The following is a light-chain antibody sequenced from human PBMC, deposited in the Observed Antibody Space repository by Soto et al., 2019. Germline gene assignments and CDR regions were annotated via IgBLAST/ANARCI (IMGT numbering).Light chain of an antibody. CDR1: SGHRRNI. CDR2: LEGSGSY. Sequence: QSALTQSSSASASLGSSVRLTCTLSSGHRRNIIAWHQQQPGKAPPFLMKLEGSGSYIKGSGVPDRFSGSSSGTDRSLTISSLQSEGEPDYCCETWDSNTSVLGGGTKVTVL. J-gene: IGLJ3*02. V-gene: IGLV4-60*03. CDR3: ETWDSNTSV.